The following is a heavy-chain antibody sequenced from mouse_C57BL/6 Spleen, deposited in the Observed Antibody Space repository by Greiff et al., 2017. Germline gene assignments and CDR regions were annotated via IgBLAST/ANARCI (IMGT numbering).Heavy chain of an antibody. CDR1: GYSFTDYN. D-gene: IGHD3-2*02. CDR2: INPNDGTT. V-gene: IGHV1-39*01. Sequence: EVQRVESGPELVKPGASVKISCKASGYSFTDYNMNWVKQSNGKSLEWIGVINPNDGTTRYNQKFKGKATLNVDQSSSTAYMQLNSLTSEDSAVYYCARSVDSSGYDAMDYWGQGTSVTVSS. CDR3: ARSVDSSGYDAMDY. J-gene: IGHJ4*01.